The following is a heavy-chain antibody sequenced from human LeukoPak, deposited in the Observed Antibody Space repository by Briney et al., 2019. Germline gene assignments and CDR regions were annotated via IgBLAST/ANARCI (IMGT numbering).Heavy chain of an antibody. CDR1: GGSSSSYY. J-gene: IGHJ5*02. CDR2: IYYSGST. V-gene: IGHV4-59*01. CDR3: ARAGFEGYCSGGSCYSVWFDP. D-gene: IGHD2-15*01. Sequence: SETLSLTCTVSGGSSSSYYWSWIRQPPGKGLEWIGYIYYSGSTNYNPSLESRVTISVDTSKNQFSLKLSSVTAADTAVYYCARAGFEGYCSGGSCYSVWFDPWGQGTLVTVSS.